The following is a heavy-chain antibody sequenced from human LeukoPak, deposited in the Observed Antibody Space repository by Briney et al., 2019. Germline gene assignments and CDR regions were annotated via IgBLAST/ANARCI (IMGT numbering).Heavy chain of an antibody. Sequence: SETLSLTCTVSGGSISSYYWSWIRQPPGKGLEWIGYIYYSGSTNYNPSLKSRVTISVDTSKNQFSLKLSFVTAADTAVYYCARYNGDWFDPWGQGTLVTVSS. V-gene: IGHV4-59*01. D-gene: IGHD1-1*01. CDR3: ARYNGDWFDP. CDR1: GGSISSYY. CDR2: IYYSGST. J-gene: IGHJ5*02.